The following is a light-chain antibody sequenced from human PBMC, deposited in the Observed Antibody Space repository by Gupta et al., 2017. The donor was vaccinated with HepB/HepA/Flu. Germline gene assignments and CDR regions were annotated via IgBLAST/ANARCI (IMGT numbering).Light chain of an antibody. J-gene: IGKJ1*01. CDR2: LGS. CDR1: QSLLHSNGYNY. CDR3: MQDLQTRT. Sequence: DIVMTQSPLSLPVTPGEPASISCRSSQSLLHSNGYNYLDWYLQKPGQSPQLLIYLGSNRASGVPDRFSGSGSGTDFTLKISRVEAEDVGVYYCMQDLQTRTFGQGTKAEIK. V-gene: IGKV2-28*01.